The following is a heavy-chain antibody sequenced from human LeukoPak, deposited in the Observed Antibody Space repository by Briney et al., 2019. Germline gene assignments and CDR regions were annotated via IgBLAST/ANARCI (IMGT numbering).Heavy chain of an antibody. CDR2: ICYVETT. CDR3: ARGRGTWDGLNWFDP. D-gene: IGHD1-26*01. CDR1: GGSISNDC. V-gene: IGHV4-59*07. Sequence: SDTLSLTCTVSGGSISNDCWNWIRQPPGRALEWIGYICYVETTSYSPSLKSRVTISADKSKNQVSLRLSCVSAADTAVYYCARGRGTWDGLNWFDPWGQGTLVTVSS. J-gene: IGHJ5*02.